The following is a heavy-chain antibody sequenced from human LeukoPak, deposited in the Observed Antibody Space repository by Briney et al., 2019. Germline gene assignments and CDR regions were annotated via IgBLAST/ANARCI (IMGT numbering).Heavy chain of an antibody. Sequence: SETLSLTCTVSGGSISGYYWSWIRQPPGKGLEWIGYIYYSGSTNYNPSLKSRVTISVDTSKNQFSLKLSSVTAADTAVYYCARVWFGERYYYYYYYMDVWGKGTTVTVSS. J-gene: IGHJ6*03. D-gene: IGHD3-10*01. CDR2: IYYSGST. V-gene: IGHV4-59*08. CDR1: GGSISGYY. CDR3: ARVWFGERYYYYYYYMDV.